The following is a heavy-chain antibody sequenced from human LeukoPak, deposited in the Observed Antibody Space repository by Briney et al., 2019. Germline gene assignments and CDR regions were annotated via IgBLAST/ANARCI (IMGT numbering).Heavy chain of an antibody. J-gene: IGHJ4*02. CDR3: LRGLRYFDW. D-gene: IGHD3-9*01. CDR1: GYRFTSYW. CDR2: IYPGDSDA. Sequence: GESLQISCKGSGYRFTSYWIGWVRQLPGKGLEWMGIIYPGDSDAGFSPSFKGQVTISADKSISTAYLQWSSLKASDNAMYYCLRGLRYFDWWGQGTLVTVSS. V-gene: IGHV5-51*01.